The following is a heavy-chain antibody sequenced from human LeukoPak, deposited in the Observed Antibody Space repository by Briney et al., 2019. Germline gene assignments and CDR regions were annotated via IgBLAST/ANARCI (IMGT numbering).Heavy chain of an antibody. CDR1: GYTFTSYG. V-gene: IGHV1-18*04. CDR3: ARDPLQYQLTHNWFDP. CDR2: ISAYNGNT. D-gene: IGHD2-2*01. Sequence: ASVKVSCKASGYTFTSYGISWVRQAPGQGLEWMGWISAYNGNTNYAQKLQGRVTMTTDTSTSTGYMELRSLRSDDTAVYYCARDPLQYQLTHNWFDPWGQGTLVTVSS. J-gene: IGHJ5*02.